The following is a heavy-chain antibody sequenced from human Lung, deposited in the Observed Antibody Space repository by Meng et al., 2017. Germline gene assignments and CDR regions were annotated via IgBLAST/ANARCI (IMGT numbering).Heavy chain of an antibody. Sequence: HVQLLQSGAAVKQPGASFKVSCKASDYTFTGYVVCWVRQAPGQGLEWMAWLGAHPGDTSFAPKFLGRVTVTADTATATAYMELRSLRSDDTAVYYCARGTPGRSYCDYWGLGTLVTVSS. CDR1: DYTFTGYV. J-gene: IGHJ4*02. V-gene: IGHV1-18*01. D-gene: IGHD3-10*01. CDR2: LGAHPGDT. CDR3: ARGTPGRSYCDY.